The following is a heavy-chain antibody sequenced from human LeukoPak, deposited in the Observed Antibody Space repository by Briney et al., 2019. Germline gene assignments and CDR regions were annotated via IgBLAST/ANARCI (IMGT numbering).Heavy chain of an antibody. CDR1: GYTFTTYG. D-gene: IGHD2-15*01. J-gene: IGHJ4*02. V-gene: IGHV1-18*01. CDR3: ATDFSPDIVAVEGADYFDN. CDR2: ISTYNGNT. Sequence: ASVKVSCKASGYTFTTYGISWVRQAPGLGLEWMGWISTYNGNTNYAQKVQGRVTLTTDTSTTTAYKELGSLTSDDTAVYYCATDFSPDIVAVEGADYFDNWGQGTLVTVSS.